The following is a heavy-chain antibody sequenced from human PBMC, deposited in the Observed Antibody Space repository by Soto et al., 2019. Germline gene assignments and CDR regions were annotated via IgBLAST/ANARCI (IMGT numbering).Heavy chain of an antibody. CDR1: GYDFSTYG. CDR3: ARGRYGDY. J-gene: IGHJ4*02. Sequence: QVHLVQSGAEVKNPGASVKVSCKSSGYDFSTYGITWVRQAPGQGLEWMAWIIAHNGNTNYAPNLQGRVTVTRDTATSTAYIELRSLRSADTAVYYCARGRYGDYWGQGALVTVSS. V-gene: IGHV1-18*01. D-gene: IGHD1-1*01. CDR2: IIAHNGNT.